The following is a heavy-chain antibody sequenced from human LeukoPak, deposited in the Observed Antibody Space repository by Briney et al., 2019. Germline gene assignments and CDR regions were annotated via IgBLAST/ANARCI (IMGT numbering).Heavy chain of an antibody. D-gene: IGHD2-21*02. V-gene: IGHV4-38-2*01. J-gene: IGHJ4*02. CDR3: ARSSVTSASQVIDY. CDR1: GYSISSAYY. Sequence: SETLSLTCVVSGYSISSAYYWGWIRQPPEKGLAWIASMYHRGSTYYNPSLRSRVTMSVDTSKNQFSLNLSSVTAADTAVYYCARSSVTSASQVIDYWGPGTLATVSS. CDR2: MYHRGST.